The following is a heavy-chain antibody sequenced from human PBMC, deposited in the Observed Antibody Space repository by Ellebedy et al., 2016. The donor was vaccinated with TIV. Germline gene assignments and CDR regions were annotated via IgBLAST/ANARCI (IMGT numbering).Heavy chain of an antibody. Sequence: PGGSLRLSCAASGFTFSRYWMSWVRQAPGKGLEWVASIKQDGDEKHYVESVKGRFTVSRDNVRDSFYLQMNSLRAEDTARYFCARDYLALRYFNWQNNYYFDLWGRGALVTVSS. CDR3: ARDYLALRYFNWQNNYYFDL. D-gene: IGHD3-9*01. V-gene: IGHV3-7*01. J-gene: IGHJ2*01. CDR1: GFTFSRYW. CDR2: IKQDGDEK.